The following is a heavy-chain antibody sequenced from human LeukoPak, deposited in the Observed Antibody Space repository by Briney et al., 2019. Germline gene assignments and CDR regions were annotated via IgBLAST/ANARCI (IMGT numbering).Heavy chain of an antibody. CDR1: GFTFSDYT. J-gene: IGHJ4*02. CDR2: ISPSSSYM. D-gene: IGHD2-2*01. V-gene: IGHV3-21*01. Sequence: PGGSLRLSCAASGFTFSDYTMNWVRQAPGKGLEWVSSISPSSSYMYYADSVKGRFTISRDNTKNSLYLQMNSLRAEDTAVYYCALPADLSRIVVVPAAKYYFDYWGQGTLVTVSS. CDR3: ALPADLSRIVVVPAAKYYFDY.